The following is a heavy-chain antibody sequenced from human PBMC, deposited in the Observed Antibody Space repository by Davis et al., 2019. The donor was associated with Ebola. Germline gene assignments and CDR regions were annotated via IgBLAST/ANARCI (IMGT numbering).Heavy chain of an antibody. V-gene: IGHV1-2*02. Sequence: ASVKVSCKASGYSFAGYHMNWVRQAPGQGLEWMGWINPNSGGTNYAQKFLGRVTMTRDTSINTAYIDLSRLTSDDTAVYYCAREVVVGPAARMDVWGQGTTVAVSS. CDR1: GYSFAGYH. CDR2: INPNSGGT. J-gene: IGHJ6*02. D-gene: IGHD2-15*01. CDR3: AREVVVGPAARMDV.